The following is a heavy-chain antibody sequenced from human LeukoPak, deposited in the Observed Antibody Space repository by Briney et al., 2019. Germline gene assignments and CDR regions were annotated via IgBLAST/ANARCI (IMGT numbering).Heavy chain of an antibody. V-gene: IGHV3-30*04. Sequence: GGSLRLSCAASGLTFTSYAMYWVRQAPGEGLEWVAIISYDGSRKYYADSVKGRFTISRDNSQNKMFLQMNSLRSEDTAVYYCARGWGYCSGTSCYIDYWGQGTLVTVSS. D-gene: IGHD2-2*02. CDR2: ISYDGSRK. J-gene: IGHJ4*02. CDR1: GLTFTSYA. CDR3: ARGWGYCSGTSCYIDY.